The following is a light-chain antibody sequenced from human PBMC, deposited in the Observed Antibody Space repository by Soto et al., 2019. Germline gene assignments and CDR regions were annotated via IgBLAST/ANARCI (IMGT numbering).Light chain of an antibody. CDR3: QQLSHYPYT. CDR1: YDISSS. Sequence: DIQLTQSPSFLSASVEDRVTISCRASYDISSSLAWYQQEPGKPPKLLIYDSSTLQTGVPSRFTGSGSGRKFTLTISGLQFGDFATYFCQQLSHYPYTFGQATRLEIK. V-gene: IGKV1-9*01. CDR2: DSS. J-gene: IGKJ5*01.